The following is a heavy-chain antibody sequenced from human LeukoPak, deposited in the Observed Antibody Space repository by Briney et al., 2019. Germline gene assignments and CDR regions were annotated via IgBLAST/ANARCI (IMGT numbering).Heavy chain of an antibody. CDR3: AREYSNYGRYGMDV. J-gene: IGHJ6*02. CDR2: ISSSSYI. CDR1: GFTFSSYS. D-gene: IGHD4-4*01. V-gene: IGHV3-21*01. Sequence: GGSLRLSCAASGFTFSSYSMNWVRQAPGKGLEWASSISSSSYIYYADSVKGRFTISRDNAKNSLYLQMNSLRAEDTAVYYCAREYSNYGRYGMDVWGQGTTVTVSS.